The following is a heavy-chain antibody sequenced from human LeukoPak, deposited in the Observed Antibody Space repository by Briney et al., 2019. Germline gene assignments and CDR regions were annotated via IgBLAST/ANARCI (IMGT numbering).Heavy chain of an antibody. J-gene: IGHJ4*02. CDR2: ISYDGSNK. CDR1: GFTFSSYA. D-gene: IGHD2-2*02. Sequence: GGSLRLSCAASGFTFSSYAMSWVRQAPGKGLEWVAVISYDGSNKYYADSVKGRFTISRDNSKNTLYLQMNSLRAEDTAVYYCARPIVFTPPAGIPDYWGQGTLVTVSS. CDR3: ARPIVFTPPAGIPDY. V-gene: IGHV3-30*04.